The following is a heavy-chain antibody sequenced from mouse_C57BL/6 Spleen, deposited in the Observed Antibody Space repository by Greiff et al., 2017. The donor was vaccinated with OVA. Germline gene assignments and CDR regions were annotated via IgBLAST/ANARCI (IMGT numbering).Heavy chain of an antibody. CDR1: GYAFTNYL. J-gene: IGHJ2*01. D-gene: IGHD1-1*01. CDR3: ARQGFITTVVDY. Sequence: QVQLQQSGAELVRPGTSVKVSCKASGYAFTNYLIEWVKQRPGQGLEWIGVINPGSGGTNYNEKFKGKATLTADKSSSTAYMQLSSLTSEDSAVYFCARQGFITTVVDYWGQGTTLTVSS. V-gene: IGHV1-54*01. CDR2: INPGSGGT.